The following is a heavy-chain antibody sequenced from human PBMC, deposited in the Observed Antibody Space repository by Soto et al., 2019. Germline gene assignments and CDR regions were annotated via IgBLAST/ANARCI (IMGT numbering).Heavy chain of an antibody. D-gene: IGHD2-15*01. CDR1: GFTFSSYE. Sequence: PGGSLRLSCAASGFTFSSYEMNWVRQAPGKGLEWVSYISSSGSTIYYADPVKGRFPISRDNAKNSLYLQMNSLRAEDTAVYYCARLLHYYGMDVWYPGTTLTVFS. J-gene: IGHJ6*02. CDR2: ISSSGSTI. CDR3: ARLLHYYGMDV. V-gene: IGHV3-48*03.